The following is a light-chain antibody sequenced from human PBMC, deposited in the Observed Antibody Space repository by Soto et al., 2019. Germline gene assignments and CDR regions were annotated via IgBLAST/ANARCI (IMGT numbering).Light chain of an antibody. CDR3: QQYNNWPRT. Sequence: EIVMTQSPATLSVSPGERATLSCRASQSVSSNLAWYQQKPGQAPRLLIYGASSRATGIPARFSGSGSGTEFTLTITSLQSEDVVVYYCQQYNNWPRTFGQGTKVEIK. J-gene: IGKJ1*01. CDR2: GAS. V-gene: IGKV3-15*01. CDR1: QSVSSN.